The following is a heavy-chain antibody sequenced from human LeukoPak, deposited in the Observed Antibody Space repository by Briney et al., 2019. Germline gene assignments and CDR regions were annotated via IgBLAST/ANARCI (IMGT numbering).Heavy chain of an antibody. CDR2: INDRGIAT. J-gene: IGHJ4*02. CDR3: ARGAAAAGTPDFDY. D-gene: IGHD6-13*01. V-gene: IGHV3-23*01. CDR1: GFTFSNYA. Sequence: GGSLRLSCAASGFTFSNYAMSWVRQAPGKGLEWVSTINDRGIATYYADSVKGRFTISRDNSKNTLYLQMNSLRAEDTAVYYCARGAAAAGTPDFDYWGQGTLVTVSS.